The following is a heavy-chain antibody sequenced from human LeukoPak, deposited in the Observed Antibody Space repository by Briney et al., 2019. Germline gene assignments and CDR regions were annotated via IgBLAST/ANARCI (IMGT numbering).Heavy chain of an antibody. CDR3: ARVRKVTAIPAFGTFDY. D-gene: IGHD2-21*02. J-gene: IGHJ4*02. CDR1: GGSISSSNYY. V-gene: IGHV4-39*01. CDR2: IYYSGST. Sequence: SETLSLTCTVSGGSISSSNYYWGWIRQPPGKGLEWIGSIYYSGSTYYNPSLKSRVTISVDTSKNQFSLKLSSVTAADTAVYYCARVRKVTAIPAFGTFDYWGQGTLVTVSS.